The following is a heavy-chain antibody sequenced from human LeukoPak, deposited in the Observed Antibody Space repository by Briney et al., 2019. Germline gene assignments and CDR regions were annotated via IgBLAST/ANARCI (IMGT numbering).Heavy chain of an antibody. CDR3: ARDEMKVGSGGDTSSYYYIYYMHV. CDR2: IYTTGST. V-gene: IGHV4-4*07. D-gene: IGHD2-21*02. J-gene: IGHJ6*03. Sequence: PSETLSLTCTVSGASVSSYYWSWIRQPAGQGLEWIGRIYTTGSTNYNPSLKSRVTISVDKSENQFSLKLNSVTAADTASYYCARDEMKVGSGGDTSSYYYIYYMHVWGKGTTVTVSS. CDR1: GASVSSYY.